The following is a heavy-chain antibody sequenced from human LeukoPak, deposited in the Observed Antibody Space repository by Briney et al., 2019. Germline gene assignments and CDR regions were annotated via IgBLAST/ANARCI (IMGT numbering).Heavy chain of an antibody. CDR1: GGTFSSYA. V-gene: IGHV1-69*04. CDR3: ARDLYSGHEGNAFDI. Sequence: SVKVSCKASGGTFSSYAITWVRQAPGQGLEWMGRIIPILGIANYAQKFQGRVTIIADKSTSTAYMELSSLRSEDKAVYYCARDLYSGHEGNAFDIWGQGTMVTVSS. CDR2: IIPILGIA. J-gene: IGHJ3*02. D-gene: IGHD5-12*01.